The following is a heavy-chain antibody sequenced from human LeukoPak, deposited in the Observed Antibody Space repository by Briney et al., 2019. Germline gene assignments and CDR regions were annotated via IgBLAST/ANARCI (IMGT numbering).Heavy chain of an antibody. V-gene: IGHV3-30*03. Sequence: GGSLRLSCAASGFAFSNYVMHWVRQAPGKGLEWVAVISYDGSNKYYADSVKGRFTISRDNSKNTLYLQMNSLRVEDTAVYYCARNDGDDWYFDLRGRGTVVTVSS. CDR1: GFAFSNYV. J-gene: IGHJ2*01. D-gene: IGHD4-17*01. CDR2: ISYDGSNK. CDR3: ARNDGDDWYFDL.